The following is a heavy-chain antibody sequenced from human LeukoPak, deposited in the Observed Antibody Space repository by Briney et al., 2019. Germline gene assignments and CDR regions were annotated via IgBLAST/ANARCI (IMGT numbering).Heavy chain of an antibody. J-gene: IGHJ3*02. Sequence: ASVKVSCKASGYIFTSYSLHWVRQAPGQGLEWMGLINPDVGGTSYAQTFQGRVTMTRDTSTSTVFMEVISLRSEDTAVYYCARVRDFGDYNDAFDIWGQGTMVTVSS. D-gene: IGHD4-17*01. CDR2: INPDVGGT. CDR3: ARVRDFGDYNDAFDI. V-gene: IGHV1-46*01. CDR1: GYIFTSYS.